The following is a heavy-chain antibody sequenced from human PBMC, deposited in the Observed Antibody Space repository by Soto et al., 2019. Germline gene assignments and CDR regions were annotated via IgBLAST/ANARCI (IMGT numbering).Heavy chain of an antibody. CDR1: GASINTDDYY. V-gene: IGHV4-30-4*01. CDR3: TRASAYCGRTNCYPFDF. J-gene: IGHJ4*02. Sequence: QVQLEESGPGLVKPSQTLSLTCSVSGASINTDDYYLTWIRQSPGKGLEWLGHIHYRGSTFYSPSLKSRLTRSLDASRSQFSMRLTSVTAADTAVYYCTRASAYCGRTNCYPFDFWGQGILVTVSA. D-gene: IGHD2-2*01. CDR2: IHYRGST.